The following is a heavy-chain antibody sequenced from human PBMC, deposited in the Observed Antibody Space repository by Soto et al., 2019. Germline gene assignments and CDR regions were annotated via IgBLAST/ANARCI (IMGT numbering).Heavy chain of an antibody. V-gene: IGHV3-11*01. J-gene: IGHJ4*02. D-gene: IGHD2-2*01. Sequence: GESLKISCAASGFTFGAYYMSWIRQAPGKGLEWLSYISSSGNTMYYADSVKGRFTISRDNGKNSLYLQMKSLRAEDTAVYYCAREGPVAVDDWGQGTLVTVSS. CDR1: GFTFGAYY. CDR3: AREGPVAVDD. CDR2: ISSSGNTM.